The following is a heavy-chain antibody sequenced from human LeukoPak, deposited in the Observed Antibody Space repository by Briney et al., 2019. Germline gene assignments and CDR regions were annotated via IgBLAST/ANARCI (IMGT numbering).Heavy chain of an antibody. CDR2: ISGVSDST. J-gene: IGHJ3*01. V-gene: IGHV3-23*01. CDR3: AKDSNFWSGYPFDAFDV. D-gene: IGHD3-3*01. CDR1: GFTFSNCA. Sequence: GGSLRLSCAASGFTFSNCAMSWVRQAPGKGLEWVSTISGVSDSTYYADSIKGLFTISRDNSKDTVYLQMNSLRAEDTALYYCAKDSNFWSGYPFDAFDVWGRGTMVTVSS.